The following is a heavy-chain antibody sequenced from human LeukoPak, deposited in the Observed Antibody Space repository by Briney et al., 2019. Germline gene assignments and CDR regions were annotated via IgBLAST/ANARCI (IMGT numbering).Heavy chain of an antibody. V-gene: IGHV3-7*01. Sequence: GGSLRLSCAASGFTFSSYWMSWVRPAPGKGLEWVANIKQDGSEKYYVDSVKGRFTISRDNAKNSLYLQMNSLRAEDTAVYYCARDLSGGWYNYFDYWGQGTLVTVSS. CDR2: IKQDGSEK. CDR1: GFTFSSYW. CDR3: ARDLSGGWYNYFDY. J-gene: IGHJ4*02. D-gene: IGHD6-19*01.